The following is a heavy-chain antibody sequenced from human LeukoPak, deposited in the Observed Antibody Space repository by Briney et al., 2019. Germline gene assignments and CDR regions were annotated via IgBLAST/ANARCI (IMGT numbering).Heavy chain of an antibody. CDR1: GYSFTSYW. V-gene: IGHV5-51*01. D-gene: IGHD6-6*01. CDR2: IYPGDSDT. CDR3: ARGPRYSSSSVNPRWAYNWFDP. J-gene: IGHJ5*02. Sequence: GESLKISCKGSGYSFTSYWIGWVRQMPGKGLEWMGIIYPGDSDTRYSPSFQGQVTISADKSISTAYLQWSSLKASDTAMYYCARGPRYSSSSVNPRWAYNWFDPWGQGTLVTVSS.